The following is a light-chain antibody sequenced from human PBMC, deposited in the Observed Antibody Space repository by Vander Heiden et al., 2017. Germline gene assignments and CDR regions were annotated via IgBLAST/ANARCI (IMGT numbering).Light chain of an antibody. V-gene: IGKV4-1*01. CDR3: QQYYSTPWT. CDR1: HCALFSSNNKNY. J-gene: IGKJ1*01. CDR2: WAS. Sequence: DIVLTQPPDSLPVSLGERATINCKSRHCALFSSNNKNYVAWDQQKPGEPPKLLIYWASTRESGVPDRFSGSGSGTDFTLTISSLQAEDVAVYYCQQYYSTPWTFGQGTKVEIK.